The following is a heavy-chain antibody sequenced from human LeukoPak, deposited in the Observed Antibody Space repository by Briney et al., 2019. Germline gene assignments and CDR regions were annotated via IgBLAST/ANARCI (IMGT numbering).Heavy chain of an antibody. V-gene: IGHV1-2*02. CDR1: GYTFTGSY. Sequence: ASVKVSCKASGYTFTGSYMHWVRQAPGQGLEWMGWINPNSGVSNYAQKFQGRVTMTRDTSISTAYMELSRLRSDDTAVYYCAREGSCSGGSCYPAGYNWFDPWGQGTLVTVSS. J-gene: IGHJ5*02. CDR2: INPNSGVS. D-gene: IGHD2-15*01. CDR3: AREGSCSGGSCYPAGYNWFDP.